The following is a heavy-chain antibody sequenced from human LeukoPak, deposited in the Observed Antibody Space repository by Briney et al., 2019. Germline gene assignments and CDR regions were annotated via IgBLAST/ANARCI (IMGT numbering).Heavy chain of an antibody. D-gene: IGHD3-22*01. CDR2: IYYSGST. V-gene: IGHV4-39*02. CDR1: GGSISSSSYY. J-gene: IGHJ4*02. Sequence: PSETLSLTCTVSGGSISSSSYYWGWIRQPPGKGLEWIGSIYYSGSTYCNPSLKSRVTISVDTSKNQFSLKLSSVTAADTAVYYCARETYDDSSGYYYPAYFDYWGQGTLVTVSS. CDR3: ARETYDDSSGYYYPAYFDY.